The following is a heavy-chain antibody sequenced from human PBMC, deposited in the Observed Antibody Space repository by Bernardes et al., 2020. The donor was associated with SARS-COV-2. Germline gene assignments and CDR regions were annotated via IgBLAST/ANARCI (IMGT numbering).Heavy chain of an antibody. CDR3: ASAYDSSGYLGY. CDR2: IWYDGSNK. Sequence: GGSLRLSCAASGFTFSSYGMHWVRQAPGKGLEWVAVIWYDGSNKYYADSVKGRFTISRDNSKNTLYLQMNSLGAEDTAVYYCASAYDSSGYLGYWGQGTLVTVSS. CDR1: GFTFSSYG. V-gene: IGHV3-33*01. J-gene: IGHJ4*02. D-gene: IGHD3-22*01.